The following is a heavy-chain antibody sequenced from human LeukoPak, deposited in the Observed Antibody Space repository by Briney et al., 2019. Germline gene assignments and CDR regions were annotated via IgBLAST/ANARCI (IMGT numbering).Heavy chain of an antibody. Sequence: PGGSLRLSCAASGFTVSSDYMTWVRQAPGKGLVWVSGIYSSGITYYADSVKGRFTISRDNSKNTLYLQMNSLRAEDTAVYYCARAVYSAWDAFWGQGTLVTVSS. V-gene: IGHV3-53*01. CDR1: GFTVSSDY. CDR3: ARAVYSAWDAF. D-gene: IGHD6-19*01. CDR2: IYSSGIT. J-gene: IGHJ4*02.